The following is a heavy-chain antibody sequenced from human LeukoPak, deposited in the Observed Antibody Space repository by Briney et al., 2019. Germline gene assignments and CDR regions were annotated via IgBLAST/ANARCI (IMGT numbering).Heavy chain of an antibody. V-gene: IGHV1-69*13. CDR1: GGTFSSYA. D-gene: IGHD5-18*01. J-gene: IGHJ4*02. Sequence: ASVKASCKASGGTFSSYAISWVRQAPGQGLEWMGGIIPIFGTANYAQKFQGRVTITADESTSTAYMELSSLRSEDTAVYYCASSEGTAMVPHYFDYWGQGTLVTVSS. CDR2: IIPIFGTA. CDR3: ASSEGTAMVPHYFDY.